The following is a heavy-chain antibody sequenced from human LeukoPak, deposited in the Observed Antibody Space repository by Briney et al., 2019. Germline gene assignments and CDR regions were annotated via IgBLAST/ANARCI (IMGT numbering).Heavy chain of an antibody. CDR2: ISNRGFST. Sequence: GGSLRLSCAASGFNISDPYMSWIRQAPGRGLEWVSYISNRGFSTYYADSVKGRFTISRDNTKNSLYLEMQSLRVEDTAVYYCARNKRRFDQWGQGTVVTVSS. V-gene: IGHV3-11*01. J-gene: IGHJ4*02. CDR3: ARNKRRFDQ. CDR1: GFNISDPY.